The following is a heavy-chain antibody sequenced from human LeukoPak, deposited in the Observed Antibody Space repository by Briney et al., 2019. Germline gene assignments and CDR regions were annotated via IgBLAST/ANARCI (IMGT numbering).Heavy chain of an antibody. V-gene: IGHV3-33*01. CDR2: IWYDGSNK. Sequence: GRSLRLSCAASGFTFSSYGMHWVRQAPGKGLEWVAVIWYDGSNKYYADSVKGRFTISRDNSKNTLYLQMNSLRAEDTAVYYCARDSRAGYYDSSGYEDFDYWGQGTLVAVSS. CDR1: GFTFSSYG. J-gene: IGHJ4*02. CDR3: ARDSRAGYYDSSGYEDFDY. D-gene: IGHD3-22*01.